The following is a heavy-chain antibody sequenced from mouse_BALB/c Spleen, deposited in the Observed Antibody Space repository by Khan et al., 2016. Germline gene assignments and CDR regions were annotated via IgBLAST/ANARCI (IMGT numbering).Heavy chain of an antibody. V-gene: IGHV1-69*01. J-gene: IGHJ3*01. Sequence: QVQLQQPGAELVMPGASVKMSCKASGYTFTDYWMHWVKQRPAQGLEWIGAIDTSDSYTSYNQKFKGKATLTVDESSSTAYLQLSSLTSEDSAVYYCAREYYGSSSAWFAYWGQGTLVTVSA. CDR3: AREYYGSSSAWFAY. D-gene: IGHD1-1*01. CDR1: GYTFTDYW. CDR2: IDTSDSYT.